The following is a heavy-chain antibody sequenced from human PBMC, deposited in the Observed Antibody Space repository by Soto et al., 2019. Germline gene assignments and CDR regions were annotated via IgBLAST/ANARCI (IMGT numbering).Heavy chain of an antibody. D-gene: IGHD3-22*01. CDR2: IVVGSGNT. Sequence: SVKVSCKASGFTFTSSAVQWVRQARGQRLEWIGWIVVGSGNTNYAQKFQERVTITRDMSTSTAYMELSSLRSEDTAVYYCAADSQYYDSGGYFAFDIWGQGTMVTVSS. CDR1: GFTFTSSA. CDR3: AADSQYYDSGGYFAFDI. J-gene: IGHJ3*02. V-gene: IGHV1-58*01.